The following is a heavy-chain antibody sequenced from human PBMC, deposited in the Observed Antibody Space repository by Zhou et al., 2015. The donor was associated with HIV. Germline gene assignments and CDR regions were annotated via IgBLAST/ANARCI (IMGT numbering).Heavy chain of an antibody. J-gene: IGHJ6*02. Sequence: QVQLVQSGAELRKPGASVKISCEAFGYTFIDYDIVWVRQAAGQGFEWMGWVNPKSANTGYAQKFQDRVIMTRIASLNTTYMELRSLTSDDTAVYFCARGLRTVASSAVFGMDVWGQGTTVTVSS. CDR1: GYTFIDYD. V-gene: IGHV1-8*01. CDR3: ARGLRTVASSAVFGMDV. D-gene: IGHD5-12*01. CDR2: VNPKSANT.